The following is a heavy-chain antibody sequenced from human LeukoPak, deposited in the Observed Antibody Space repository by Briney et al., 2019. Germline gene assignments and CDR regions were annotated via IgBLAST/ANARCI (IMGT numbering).Heavy chain of an antibody. CDR3: AADRGYSYGTDY. CDR1: GFTFTSSA. CDR2: IVVGSGNT. V-gene: IGHV1-58*01. J-gene: IGHJ4*02. D-gene: IGHD5-18*01. Sequence: GTSVKVSCKAPGFTFTSSAVQWVRQARGQRLEWIGWIVVGSGNTNYAQKFQERVTITRDMSTSTAYMELSSLRSEDTAVYYCAADRGYSYGTDYWGQGTLVTVSS.